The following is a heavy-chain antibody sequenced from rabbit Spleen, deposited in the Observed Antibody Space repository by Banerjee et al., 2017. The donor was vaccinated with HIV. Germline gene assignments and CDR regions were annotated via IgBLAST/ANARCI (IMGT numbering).Heavy chain of an antibody. V-gene: IGHV1S40*01. CDR2: IYITGGST. CDR1: GFDLSSSYY. J-gene: IGHJ4*01. CDR3: ARDVDTIYFRFSL. Sequence: QSLEESGGDLVKPGASLTLTCTASGFDLSSSYYMCWVRQAPGKGLEWIACIYITGGSTYYASWAKGRFTISETSSTTVTLQMTSLTAADTATYFCARDVDTIYFRFSLWGPGTLVTVS. D-gene: IGHD1-1*01.